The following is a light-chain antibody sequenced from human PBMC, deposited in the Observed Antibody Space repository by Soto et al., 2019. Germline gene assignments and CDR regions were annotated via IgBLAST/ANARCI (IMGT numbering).Light chain of an antibody. V-gene: IGLV2-18*02. CDR1: SSDVGGSNG. J-gene: IGLJ1*01. CDR2: DVS. Sequence: QSALTQPPSVSGSPGQSVAISCTGTSSDVGGSNGVSWYQQPPGTAPKLMIYDVSNRPSGVPDRFSGSKSGNTASLTISGLQAEYEGDDYCSSYPSSSTYVFGPGTKLTVL. CDR3: SSYPSSSTYV.